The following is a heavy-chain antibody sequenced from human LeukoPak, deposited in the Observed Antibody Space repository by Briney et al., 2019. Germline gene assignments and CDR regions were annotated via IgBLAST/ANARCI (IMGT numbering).Heavy chain of an antibody. CDR1: GGSISSGDYY. Sequence: PSETLSLTCTVSGGSISSGDYYWSWIRQPPGTGLEWVGYIYYSGSTYYNPSLKSRVTISVDTSKNQFSLKLSSVTAADTAVYYCARERRIYCSSTSCYTYYYGMDVWGQGTTVTVSS. D-gene: IGHD2-2*02. V-gene: IGHV4-30-4*01. CDR3: ARERRIYCSSTSCYTYYYGMDV. J-gene: IGHJ6*02. CDR2: IYYSGST.